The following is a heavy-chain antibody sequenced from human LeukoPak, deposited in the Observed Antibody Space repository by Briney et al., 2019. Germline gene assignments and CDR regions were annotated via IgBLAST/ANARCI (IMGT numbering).Heavy chain of an antibody. CDR3: ARISSGDIDY. CDR2: ISHSGST. J-gene: IGHJ4*02. CDR1: GGSFSGYY. D-gene: IGHD6-6*01. Sequence: PSETLSLTCAVYGGSFSGYYWSWIRQPPGKGLEWIGEISHSGSTNYNPSLKSRVTISVDTSKNQFSLKLSSVTAADTAVYYCARISSGDIDYWGQGALVTVSS. V-gene: IGHV4-34*01.